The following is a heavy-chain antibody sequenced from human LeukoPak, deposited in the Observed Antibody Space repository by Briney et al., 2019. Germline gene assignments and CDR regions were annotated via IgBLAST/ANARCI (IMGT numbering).Heavy chain of an antibody. V-gene: IGHV1-46*01. Sequence: ASVKVSCKASGYTFTSYYMHWVRQAPGQGLEWMGIINPSGGSTSYAQKFQGRVTMTRDTSTSTVYMELSSLRSEDTAVYHCARDGYDSSGYPTYYFDYWGQGTLVTVSS. CDR2: INPSGGST. CDR3: ARDGYDSSGYPTYYFDY. CDR1: GYTFTSYY. D-gene: IGHD3-22*01. J-gene: IGHJ4*02.